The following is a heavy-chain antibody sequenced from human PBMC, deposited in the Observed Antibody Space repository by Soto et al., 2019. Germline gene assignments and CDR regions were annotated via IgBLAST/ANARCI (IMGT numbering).Heavy chain of an antibody. CDR1: GDSISSGEDS. J-gene: IGHJ3*02. CDR3: ARSTAHLRAFDI. CDR2: IHSSVKI. Sequence: QVRLEESGPGLVKPSQTLSLTCTVSGDSISSGEDSWNWIRQLPGKGLEWIGYIHSSVKIYYSPSLGSRLTLSVDTTHNRHSLEVTSVTAADTAVYFCARSTAHLRAFDIWVRGTLVAVSS. V-gene: IGHV4-30-4*08.